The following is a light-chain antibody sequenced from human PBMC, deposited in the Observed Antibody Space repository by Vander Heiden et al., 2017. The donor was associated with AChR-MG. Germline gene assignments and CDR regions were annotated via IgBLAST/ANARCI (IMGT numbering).Light chain of an antibody. CDR1: QSISSY. CDR3: QQSYSTPPVT. Sequence: DIQMTQSPSSLSASVGDRVTITCRASQSISSYLNWYQQKPGKAPKLLIYGASSLQSGVPSRFSGSGSGTDFTLTISSLQPEDFATYYCQQSYSTPPVTFGQGTKVEIK. V-gene: IGKV1-39*01. J-gene: IGKJ1*01. CDR2: GAS.